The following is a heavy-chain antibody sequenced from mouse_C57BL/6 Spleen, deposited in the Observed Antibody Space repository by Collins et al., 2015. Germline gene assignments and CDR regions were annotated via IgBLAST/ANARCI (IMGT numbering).Heavy chain of an antibody. CDR2: ILPGSGST. J-gene: IGHJ4*01. V-gene: IGHV1-9*01. Sequence: QVQLQQSGAELMKPGASVKISCKATGYTFSSYWIEWVKQRPGHGLEWIGEILPGSGSTNYNEKFKGKATFTADTSSNTAYMQLSSLTSEDSAVYYCARFVYGNYYAMDYWGQGTSVTVSS. CDR3: ARFVYGNYYAMDY. D-gene: IGHD2-1*01. CDR1: GYTFSSYW.